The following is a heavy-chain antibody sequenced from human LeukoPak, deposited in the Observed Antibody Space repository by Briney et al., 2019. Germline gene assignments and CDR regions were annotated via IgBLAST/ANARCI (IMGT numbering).Heavy chain of an antibody. Sequence: SETLSLTCAVYGGSFSGYYWSWIRQPPGKGLEWIGEINHSGSTNYNPSLKSRVTIPVDTSKNQFSLKLSSVTAADTAVYYCARGRIGIRKLKTPYYFDYWGQGTLVTVSS. CDR3: ARGRIGIRKLKTPYYFDY. CDR1: GGSFSGYY. V-gene: IGHV4-34*01. J-gene: IGHJ4*02. D-gene: IGHD1-1*01. CDR2: INHSGST.